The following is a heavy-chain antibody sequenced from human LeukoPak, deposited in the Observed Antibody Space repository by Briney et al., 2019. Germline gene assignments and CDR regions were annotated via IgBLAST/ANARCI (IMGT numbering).Heavy chain of an antibody. Sequence: SETLSLTCTVSGGSISTYYWNWIRQPPGKGLEWIGYIYYSGSTNYNPSLKSRVTISVDTSKNQFSLKLSSVTAADTAVYYCARWAHYYDSSGSDAFDIWGQGTMVTVSS. CDR1: GGSISTYY. CDR3: ARWAHYYDSSGSDAFDI. V-gene: IGHV4-59*01. J-gene: IGHJ3*02. CDR2: IYYSGST. D-gene: IGHD3-22*01.